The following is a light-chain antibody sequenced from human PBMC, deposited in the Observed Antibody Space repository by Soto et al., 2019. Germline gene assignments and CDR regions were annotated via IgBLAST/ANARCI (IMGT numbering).Light chain of an antibody. V-gene: IGKV3-20*01. J-gene: IGKJ2*01. CDR3: QQYGTSPRT. CDR2: GAS. Sequence: EIVLAQSPGTLSLSPGERATLSCRASQSVNSRYLGWYQQKPGQTPRLLIFGASSRATGIPDRFSGSGSGTDFTLTISRLEPEDFAVYYCQQYGTSPRTFGQGTKLEIK. CDR1: QSVNSRY.